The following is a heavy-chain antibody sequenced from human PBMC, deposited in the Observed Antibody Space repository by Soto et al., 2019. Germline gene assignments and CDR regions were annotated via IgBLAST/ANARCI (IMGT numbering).Heavy chain of an antibody. CDR2: IYYSGST. CDR1: GGSISSGDYY. D-gene: IGHD1-7*01. V-gene: IGHV4-30-4*01. J-gene: IGHJ6*02. CDR3: ARDSTGTSLIDGMDV. Sequence: QVQLQESGPGLVKPSQTLSLTCTVSGGSISSGDYYWSWIRQPPGKGLEWIGYIYYSGSTYYNPSLKSRVTISVDTSTNQFSLKLSSVTAADTAVYYCARDSTGTSLIDGMDVWGQGTTVTVSS.